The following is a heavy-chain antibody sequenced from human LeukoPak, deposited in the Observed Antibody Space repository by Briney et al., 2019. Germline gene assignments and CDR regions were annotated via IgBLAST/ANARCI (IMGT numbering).Heavy chain of an antibody. J-gene: IGHJ4*02. CDR1: GYSFTNYW. Sequence: GESLKISCKGSGYSFTNYWIAWVRQMPGRGLEWMVIINPSDSDTRYSPSFQGQVTISADKSISTANLQWLSPKASDSAMYYCARAWNFDYWGQGTLVTVSS. D-gene: IGHD1-1*01. CDR2: INPSDSDT. CDR3: ARAWNFDY. V-gene: IGHV5-51*01.